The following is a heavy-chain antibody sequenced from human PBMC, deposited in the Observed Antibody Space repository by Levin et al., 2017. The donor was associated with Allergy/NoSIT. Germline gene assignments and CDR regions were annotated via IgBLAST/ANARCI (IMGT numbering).Heavy chain of an antibody. D-gene: IGHD3-16*01. V-gene: IGHV3-23*01. CDR2: TSGGGDTT. Sequence: GGSLRLSCAASGFTFSSYAMNWVRQAPGKGLEWVSATSGGGDTTYYADSVRGRFTISRDNSKDTLYLQMNSLRAEDTAVYYCAKAFYTTSWRTLDYWGQGTLVAVAS. CDR1: GFTFSSYA. CDR3: AKAFYTTSWRTLDY. J-gene: IGHJ4*02.